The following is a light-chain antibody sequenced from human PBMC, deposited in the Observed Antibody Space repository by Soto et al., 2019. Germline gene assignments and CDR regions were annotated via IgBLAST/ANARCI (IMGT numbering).Light chain of an antibody. CDR3: QQYNRYST. CDR1: QSISNW. V-gene: IGKV1-5*01. Sequence: DIPMTQSPSTLSASVGDRVTITCRASQSISNWLAWYQQKPGKAPKLLIYDASSLERGVPSRLSGSGSGTEFTLTISSLKSDDFAVYYCQQYNRYSTFGKGTKLDIK. J-gene: IGKJ2*01. CDR2: DAS.